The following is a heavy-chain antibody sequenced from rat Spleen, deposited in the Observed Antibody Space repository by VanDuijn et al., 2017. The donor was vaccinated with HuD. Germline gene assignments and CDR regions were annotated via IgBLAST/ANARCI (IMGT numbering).Heavy chain of an antibody. CDR1: GFTFSNYY. Sequence: EVQLVESDGGLVQPGRSLKVSCAASGFTFSNYYMAWIRQAPGEGLEWLSSISPDGGSTYYPDSVRGRFTISRDDAKSTLYLLMDSLRSEDTATYYCATQAWGDDWFAYWGQGTLVTVSS. CDR3: ATQAWGDDWFAY. CDR2: ISPDGGST. J-gene: IGHJ3*01. V-gene: IGHV5-25*01. D-gene: IGHD1-1*01.